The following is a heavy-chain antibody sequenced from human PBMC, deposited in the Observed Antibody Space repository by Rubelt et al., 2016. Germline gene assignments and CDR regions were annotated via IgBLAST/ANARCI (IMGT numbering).Heavy chain of an antibody. CDR3: ASIAAADGWFDP. Sequence: YSGSTYYNPSLKSRVTISVDTSKSQFSLKLSSVTAADTAVYYCASIAAADGWFDPWGQGTLVTVSS. J-gene: IGHJ5*02. CDR2: YSGST. V-gene: IGHV4-39*07. D-gene: IGHD6-13*01.